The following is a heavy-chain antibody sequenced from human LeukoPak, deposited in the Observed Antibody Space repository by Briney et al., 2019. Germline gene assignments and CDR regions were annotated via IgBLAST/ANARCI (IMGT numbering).Heavy chain of an antibody. CDR3: ARGPHLEERWFDP. CDR2: INHSGST. J-gene: IGHJ5*02. CDR1: GGSFSGYY. Sequence: SETLSLTCAVYGGSFSGYYWSWIRQPPGKGLEWIGEINHSGSTNYNPSLKSRVTISVDTSKNQFSLKLSSVTAADTAVYYCARGPHLEERWFDPWGQGTLVTVSS. V-gene: IGHV4-34*01. D-gene: IGHD1/OR15-1a*01.